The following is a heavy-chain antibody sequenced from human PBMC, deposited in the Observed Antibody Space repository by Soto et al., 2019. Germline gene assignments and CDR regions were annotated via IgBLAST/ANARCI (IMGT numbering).Heavy chain of an antibody. V-gene: IGHV3-48*01. CDR1: GFTFSTYS. CDR2: ISSGGGSI. CDR3: AKAYFVWSSEQPYYFDY. D-gene: IGHD3-16*01. Sequence: GGSLRLSCAASGFTFSTYSMNWVRQAPGRGLEWVSYISSGGGSIYYADSVKGRFTISRDNAKNTLYLQMNSLRAEDTAVYYCAKAYFVWSSEQPYYFDYWGQGTLVTVSS. J-gene: IGHJ4*02.